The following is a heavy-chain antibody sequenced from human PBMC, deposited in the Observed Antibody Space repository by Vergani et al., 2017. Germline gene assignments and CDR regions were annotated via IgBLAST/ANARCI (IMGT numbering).Heavy chain of an antibody. D-gene: IGHD3-10*01. CDR2: IIPIFGTA. J-gene: IGHJ6*02. Sequence: QVQLVQPGAEVKKPGSSVKASCKAPGGTFSSYAISWVRQAPGQGLEWMGRIIPIFGTANYEQKFQGRVTTTADESTSTAYMELSSLRSEDTAVYYCARATRGSGPYGMDVWGQGTTVTVSS. CDR3: ARATRGSGPYGMDV. CDR1: GGTFSSYA. V-gene: IGHV1-69*13.